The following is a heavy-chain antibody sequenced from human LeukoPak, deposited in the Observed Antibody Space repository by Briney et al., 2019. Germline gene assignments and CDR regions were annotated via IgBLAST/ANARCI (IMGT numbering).Heavy chain of an antibody. CDR3: VTGKGWNDYSFDY. V-gene: IGHV3-53*01. CDR1: GFTFSSYW. D-gene: IGHD1-1*01. J-gene: IGHJ4*02. CDR2: IYTGGTT. Sequence: GGSLRLSCAASGFTFSSYWMSWVRQAPGKGLEWVSVIYTGGTTYYTESVKGRFTISRDTSKNTLYLQMNSLRAEDTAVYYCVTGKGWNDYSFDYWGQGTLVTVSS.